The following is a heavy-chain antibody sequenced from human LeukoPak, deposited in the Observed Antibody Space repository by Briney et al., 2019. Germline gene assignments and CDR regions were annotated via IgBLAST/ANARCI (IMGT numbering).Heavy chain of an antibody. CDR1: GFTFSSYS. CDR3: ARESYGSGSRDDAFDI. J-gene: IGHJ3*02. V-gene: IGHV3-21*01. Sequence: GGSLRLSCAASGFTFSSYSMNWVRQAPGKGLEWVSSISSSSSYIYYADSVKGRFTISRDNAKNSLYLQMNSLRAEDTAVYYCARESYGSGSRDDAFDIWGQGTMVTVSS. D-gene: IGHD3-10*01. CDR2: ISSSSSYI.